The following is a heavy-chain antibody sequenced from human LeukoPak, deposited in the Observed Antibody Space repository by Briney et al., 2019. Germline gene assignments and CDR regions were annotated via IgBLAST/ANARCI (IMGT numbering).Heavy chain of an antibody. Sequence: ASVKVSCKASGYTFTSYGISWVRQAPGQGLEWMGWISAYNGNTNYAQKLQGRVTMTTDTSTSTAYMELRSLRSDDTAVYYCARGDSSGYSSYYYYGMDVWGQGTTDTVSS. J-gene: IGHJ6*02. CDR3: ARGDSSGYSSYYYYGMDV. V-gene: IGHV1-18*01. CDR1: GYTFTSYG. D-gene: IGHD3-22*01. CDR2: ISAYNGNT.